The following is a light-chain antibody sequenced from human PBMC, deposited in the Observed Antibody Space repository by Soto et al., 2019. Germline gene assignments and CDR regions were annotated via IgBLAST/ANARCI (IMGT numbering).Light chain of an antibody. CDR1: SSNIGSNT. J-gene: IGLJ3*02. CDR2: SNN. Sequence: QSVLTQPPSASGTPGQRVTISCSGSSSNIGSNTVNWYQQLPGTAPKHLIFSNNQRPSGVPDQFSGSKSGTSASLAISGLQPEDEADYYCAAWDDSLSWVFGGGTKLTVL. CDR3: AAWDDSLSWV. V-gene: IGLV1-44*01.